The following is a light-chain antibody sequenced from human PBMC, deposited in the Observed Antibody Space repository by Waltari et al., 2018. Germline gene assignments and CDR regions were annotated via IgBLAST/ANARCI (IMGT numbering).Light chain of an antibody. CDR1: TLRNFY. CDR2: GQN. Sequence: SSELAQDPAVSVALGQTVTITCRAYTLRNFYVTWYQQKPGKAPLLVIYGQNNRPPGIPDRFSGYNSGTTASLTISETRAEDEADYYCNGRDISGNHVLFGGGTKLTV. J-gene: IGLJ3*02. CDR3: NGRDISGNHVL. V-gene: IGLV3-19*01.